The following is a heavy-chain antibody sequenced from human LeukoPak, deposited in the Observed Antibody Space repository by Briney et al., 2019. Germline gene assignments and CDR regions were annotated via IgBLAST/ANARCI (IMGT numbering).Heavy chain of an antibody. D-gene: IGHD1-26*01. CDR1: GGSISSSSYY. CDR3: ARFSLNSGRNHPLDY. Sequence: SETLSLTCTVSGGSISSSSYYWGWIRQPPWKGLEWIGSIYYSGSTYYNPSLKSRVTISVDTSKNQFSLKLSSVTAADTAVYYCARFSLNSGRNHPLDYWGQGTLVTVSS. J-gene: IGHJ4*02. V-gene: IGHV4-39*07. CDR2: IYYSGST.